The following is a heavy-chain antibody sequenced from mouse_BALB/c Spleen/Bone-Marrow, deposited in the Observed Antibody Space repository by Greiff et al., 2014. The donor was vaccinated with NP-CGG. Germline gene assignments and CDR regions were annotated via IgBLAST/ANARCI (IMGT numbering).Heavy chain of an antibody. Sequence: EVQLEESGGGLVQPGGSRKLSCAASGFTFSSFGMHWVRQAPEKGLEWVAYISSGSSTTYYAHTVMGRSTISRDNPKNTLFLQMSSLRSEDTAMYYCARSGSSSGYFDYWGQGTTLTVSS. CDR3: ARSGSSSGYFDY. CDR2: ISSGSSTT. D-gene: IGHD1-1*01. CDR1: GFTFSSFG. J-gene: IGHJ2*01. V-gene: IGHV5-17*02.